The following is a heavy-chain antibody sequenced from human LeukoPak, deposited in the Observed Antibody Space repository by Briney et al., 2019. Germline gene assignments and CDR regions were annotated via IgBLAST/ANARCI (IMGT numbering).Heavy chain of an antibody. J-gene: IGHJ6*03. V-gene: IGHV4-39*01. CDR3: ARQVSDYFYYYIDV. Sequence: SETMSLTCRVSGGSISSSSYDWNWIRQPPGKGLEWVGSIYYSGTTYYNSSLKSRVTISEDTSKNRFSLMLTSVTAADTAVYYCARQVSDYFYYYIDVWGEGTTVIVSS. CDR1: GGSISSSSYD. CDR2: IYYSGTT.